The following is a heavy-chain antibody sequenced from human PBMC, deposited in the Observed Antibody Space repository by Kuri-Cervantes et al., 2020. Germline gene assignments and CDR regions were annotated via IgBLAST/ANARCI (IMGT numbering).Heavy chain of an antibody. Sequence: GESLKIPCAASGFTFSSYAMHWVRQAPGKGLEWVAVISYDGSNKYYADSVKGRFTISRDNSKNTLYLQMNSLRAEDTAVYYCARDSSSWYSVYYYYYGMDVWGQGTTVTVSS. CDR3: ARDSSSWYSVYYYYYGMDV. J-gene: IGHJ6*02. D-gene: IGHD6-13*01. V-gene: IGHV3-30-3*01. CDR2: ISYDGSNK. CDR1: GFTFSSYA.